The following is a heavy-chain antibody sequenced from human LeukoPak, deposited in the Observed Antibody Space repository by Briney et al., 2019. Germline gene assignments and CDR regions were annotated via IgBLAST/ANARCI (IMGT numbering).Heavy chain of an antibody. CDR3: AIEMATMVDY. J-gene: IGHJ4*02. D-gene: IGHD5-24*01. Sequence: ASVKVSCKASGGTFSSYAISRVRQAPGQGLEWMGGIIPIFGTANYAQKFQGRVTITTDESTSTAYMELSILRSEDTAVYYCAIEMATMVDYWGQGTLVTVSS. V-gene: IGHV1-69*05. CDR1: GGTFSSYA. CDR2: IIPIFGTA.